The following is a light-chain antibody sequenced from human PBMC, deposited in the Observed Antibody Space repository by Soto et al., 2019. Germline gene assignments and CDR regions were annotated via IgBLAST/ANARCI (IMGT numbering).Light chain of an antibody. CDR2: DAS. V-gene: IGKV3-20*01. CDR1: QSVSSSY. Sequence: EIVLTQSPGTLSLSPGERATLSCRASQSVSSSYLAWYQQKPGQAPRLLIYDASSMASGIPERFSGSGSGTDFTLTISRLEPEDFAVYYCQQYSSSPPTFGQGTKVDI. CDR3: QQYSSSPPT. J-gene: IGKJ1*01.